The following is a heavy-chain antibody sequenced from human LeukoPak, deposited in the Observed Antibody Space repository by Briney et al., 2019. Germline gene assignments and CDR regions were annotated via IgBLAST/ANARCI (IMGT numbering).Heavy chain of an antibody. CDR1: GDSISSYC. CDR3: ARGSSSWSPDFDY. J-gene: IGHJ4*02. CDR2: IYNTGGT. Sequence: SETLSLTCTVSGDSISSYCWSWIRQPPGKKLEWIGYIYNTGGTSYNPSLKSRVTISVDTSKNQFSLKVTSVTAADTAVYYCARGSSSWSPDFDYWGQGTLVTVSS. V-gene: IGHV4-59*01. D-gene: IGHD6-13*01.